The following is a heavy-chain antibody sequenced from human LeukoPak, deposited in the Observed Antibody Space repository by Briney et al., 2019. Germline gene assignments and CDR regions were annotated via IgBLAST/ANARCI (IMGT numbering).Heavy chain of an antibody. CDR3: ARLYCSGGSCYRSFDY. CDR2: ISSSGSTI. D-gene: IGHD2-15*01. Sequence: GGSLRLSCAASGFTFSSYEMNWVRQAPGKGLEWVSYISSSGSTIYYADSVKGRFTISRDNAKNSLYLQMNSLRAEDTAVYYCARLYCSGGSCYRSFDYWGQGTLVIVSS. V-gene: IGHV3-48*03. J-gene: IGHJ4*02. CDR1: GFTFSSYE.